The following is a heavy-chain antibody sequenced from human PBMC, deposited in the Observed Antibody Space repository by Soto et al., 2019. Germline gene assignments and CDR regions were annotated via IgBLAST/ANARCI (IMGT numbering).Heavy chain of an antibody. D-gene: IGHD3-22*01. V-gene: IGHV3-23*01. J-gene: IGHJ4*02. CDR2: ISGSGGST. Sequence: PGGSLRLSCAASGFTFSSYAMSWVRQAPGKGLEWVSAISGSGGSTYYADSVKGRFTISRDNSKNTLYLQMNSLRAEDTAVYYYAKSWPYYYDSSGYYFFDYWGQGTLVTVSS. CDR1: GFTFSSYA. CDR3: AKSWPYYYDSSGYYFFDY.